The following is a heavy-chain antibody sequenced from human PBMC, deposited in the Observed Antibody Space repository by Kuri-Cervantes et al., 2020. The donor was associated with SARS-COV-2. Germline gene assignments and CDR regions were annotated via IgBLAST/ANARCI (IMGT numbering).Heavy chain of an antibody. CDR2: IKQDGSEK. CDR1: GFTFSSYW. V-gene: IGHV3-7*01. D-gene: IGHD1-26*01. CDR3: ATTMHELWEYYMDV. Sequence: LSLTCAASGFTFSSYWMSWVRQAPGKGLEWVANIKQDGSEKYYVDSVKGRFTISRDNAKNSLYLQMNSLRAEDTAVYYCATTMHELWEYYMDVWGKGTTVTVSS. J-gene: IGHJ6*03.